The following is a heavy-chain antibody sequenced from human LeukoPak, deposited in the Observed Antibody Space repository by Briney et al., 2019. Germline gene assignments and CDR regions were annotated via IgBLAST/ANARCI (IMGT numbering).Heavy chain of an antibody. V-gene: IGHV3-23*01. CDR1: GFSVTTYA. J-gene: IGHJ3*02. CDR2: ISDRGDST. Sequence: GGSLRLSCAASGFSVTTYAMGWVRQAPGKGLEWVSVISDRGDSTHYADSVKGRFTISRDNAKNSLYLQMNSLSAEDTAIYYCARDPQGGAFDMWGQGTMVTVSP. CDR3: ARDPQGGAFDM. D-gene: IGHD3-16*01.